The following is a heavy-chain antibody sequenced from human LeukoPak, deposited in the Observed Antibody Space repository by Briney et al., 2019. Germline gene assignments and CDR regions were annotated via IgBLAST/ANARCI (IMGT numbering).Heavy chain of an antibody. J-gene: IGHJ3*02. D-gene: IGHD5-18*01. Sequence: SVKVSCKASGGTFSSYAISWVRQAPGQGLEWMGGIIPIFGTANYAQKFQGRVTITADKSTSTAYMELSSLRSEDTAVYYCASHVDTAMVTRTRRAFDIWGQGTMVTVSS. CDR2: IIPIFGTA. CDR1: GGTFSSYA. CDR3: ASHVDTAMVTRTRRAFDI. V-gene: IGHV1-69*06.